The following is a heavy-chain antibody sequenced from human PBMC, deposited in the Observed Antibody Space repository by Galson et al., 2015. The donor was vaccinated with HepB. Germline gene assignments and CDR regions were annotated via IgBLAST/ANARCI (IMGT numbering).Heavy chain of an antibody. CDR2: IYYSGST. CDR1: GGSISSCSFY. Sequence: TLSLTCTVSGGSISSCSFYWGWLRPPPGKGLEWIGSIYYSGSTYYNPSLKSRVTISVDTTKNQFSLKLSSVTAADTAVYYCASEGGRPHTMVVVPAADDYWGQGTLVTVSS. V-gene: IGHV4-39*07. CDR3: ASEGGRPHTMVVVPAADDY. D-gene: IGHD2-2*01. J-gene: IGHJ4*02.